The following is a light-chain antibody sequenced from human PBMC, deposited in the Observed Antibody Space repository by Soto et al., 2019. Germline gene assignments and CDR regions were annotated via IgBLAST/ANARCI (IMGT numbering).Light chain of an antibody. V-gene: IGKV1-5*01. CDR2: DAS. Sequence: DTQLPRSPSTSLASVADGVTIDFRASQSISSWLAWYQQIPGKAPKLLIYDASSLESGVPSRFSGSGSGTEFTLTISSLQSEDFATYYCQQYYSYPWTFGQGTKVDIK. CDR3: QQYYSYPWT. J-gene: IGKJ1*01. CDR1: QSISSW.